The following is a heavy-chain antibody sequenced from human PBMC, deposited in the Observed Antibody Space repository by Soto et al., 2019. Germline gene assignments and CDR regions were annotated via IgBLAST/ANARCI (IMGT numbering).Heavy chain of an antibody. CDR1: EGTFNSYA. CDR2: IIPYYNTL. D-gene: IGHD6-13*01. CDR3: ASGASRWYPYCLDS. Sequence: QAQVVQAGAEVRKPGSSVKLSCKASEGTFNSYAIAWVRQAPGQGLEWMGGIIPYYNTLNYAQKFQDRVTITADDSTNTVYMELRSLRSDDTAVYFCASGASRWYPYCLDSWAQGTLVTVSS. V-gene: IGHV1-69*01. J-gene: IGHJ4*02.